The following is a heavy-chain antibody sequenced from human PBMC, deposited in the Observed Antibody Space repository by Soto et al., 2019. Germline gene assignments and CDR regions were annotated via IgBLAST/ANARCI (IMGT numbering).Heavy chain of an antibody. CDR3: ARDLTEYLDSIDRRGAFDC. CDR1: GYTFTNYG. J-gene: IGHJ3*01. CDR2: ISAYNGDT. V-gene: IGHV1-18*04. Sequence: QVQLVQSGAEVKKPGASVKVSCKASGYTFTNYGISWVRQAPGQGLEWMGWISAYNGDTNYAQKLQGRVTMTTDTSTSTAYMELRSLRSDDTAVCYCARDLTEYLDSIDRRGAFDCWGRGTMVNVSS. D-gene: IGHD2-2*01.